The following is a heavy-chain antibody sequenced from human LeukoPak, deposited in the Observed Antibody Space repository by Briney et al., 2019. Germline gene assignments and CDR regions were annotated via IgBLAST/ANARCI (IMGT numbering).Heavy chain of an antibody. D-gene: IGHD6-13*01. J-gene: IGHJ4*02. CDR1: GFTFRSYD. CDR2: ISGSGGST. V-gene: IGHV3-23*01. CDR3: AKDLIAAAGTNYFDY. Sequence: GGSLRLSCTASGFTFRSYDMSWVCQAPGKGLEWVSAISGSGGSTYYADSVKGRFTISRDNSKNTLYLQMNSLRAEDTAEYYCAKDLIAAAGTNYFDYWGQGTLVTVSS.